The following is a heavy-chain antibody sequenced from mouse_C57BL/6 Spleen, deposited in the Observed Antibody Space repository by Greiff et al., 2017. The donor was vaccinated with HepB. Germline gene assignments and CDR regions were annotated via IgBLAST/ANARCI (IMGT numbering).Heavy chain of an antibody. CDR1: GYTFTSYW. Sequence: QVQLPQPGAELVMPGASVQLSCKASGYTFTSYWMHWVKQRPGQGLEWIGAIDPSDSYTNYNQKFKGKSTLTVDNSSSTAYMQLSSLTSEDSAVYYCAREDLRSFDYWGQGTTLTVSS. CDR2: IDPSDSYT. CDR3: AREDLRSFDY. V-gene: IGHV1-69*01. D-gene: IGHD5-1*01. J-gene: IGHJ2*01.